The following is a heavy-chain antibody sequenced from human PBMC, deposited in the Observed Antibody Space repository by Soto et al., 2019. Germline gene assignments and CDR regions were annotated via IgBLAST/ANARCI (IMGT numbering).Heavy chain of an antibody. D-gene: IGHD6-6*01. Sequence: SETLSLTCTVSGGSISSGGYYWSWIRQHPGKGLEWIGYIYYSGSTYYNPSLKSRVTISVDTSKNQFSLKLSSVTAADTAVYYCARESGYSSSSTGWEKLYYYYGMDVWGQGTTVTVYS. CDR3: ARESGYSSSSTGWEKLYYYYGMDV. V-gene: IGHV4-31*03. J-gene: IGHJ6*02. CDR2: IYYSGST. CDR1: GGSISSGGYY.